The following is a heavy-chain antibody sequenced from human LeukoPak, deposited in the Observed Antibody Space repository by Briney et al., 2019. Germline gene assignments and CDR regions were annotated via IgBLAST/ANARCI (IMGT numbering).Heavy chain of an antibody. CDR1: GFTFSRYA. J-gene: IGHJ6*02. V-gene: IGHV3-23*01. CDR2: ISGRGRNT. Sequence: GGSLRLSCAASGFTFSRYALSWVRPAPAKGLEGGSAISGRGRNTHYADSVKGRLTITRDNAQTPLYLQMNSLRAEDTAVYYCAKVWWRYGMDVWGQGTTVTDSS. D-gene: IGHD2-21*01. CDR3: AKVWWRYGMDV.